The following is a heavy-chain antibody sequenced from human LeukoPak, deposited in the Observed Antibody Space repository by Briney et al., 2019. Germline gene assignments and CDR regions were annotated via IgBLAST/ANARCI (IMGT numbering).Heavy chain of an antibody. V-gene: IGHV3-21*01. CDR3: ARVMTTVTKAFDY. CDR2: ISSGSSYI. D-gene: IGHD4-17*01. J-gene: IGHJ4*02. Sequence: AGGSLRLSCAASGFTFSSYAMSWVRQAPGKGLEWVSSISSGSSYIYYADSVKGRFTISRDNAENSLYLQMNSLRAEDTAVYYCARVMTTVTKAFDYWGQGTLVTVSS. CDR1: GFTFSSYA.